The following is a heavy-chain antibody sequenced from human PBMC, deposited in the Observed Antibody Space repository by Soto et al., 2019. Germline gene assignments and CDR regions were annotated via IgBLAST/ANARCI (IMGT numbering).Heavy chain of an antibody. CDR1: ADIFNNYY. CDR2: MTPSDGST. Sequence: ASVKVSCKTSADIFNNYYMHWVRQAPGQGLEWMGVMTPSDGSTNYAQSFQGRVNMTRDTSTRTVYVELSSLRSEDTAVYYCAKHCGGDCSNGFDIWGQGTKVTVS. D-gene: IGHD2-21*02. CDR3: AKHCGGDCSNGFDI. J-gene: IGHJ3*02. V-gene: IGHV1-46*02.